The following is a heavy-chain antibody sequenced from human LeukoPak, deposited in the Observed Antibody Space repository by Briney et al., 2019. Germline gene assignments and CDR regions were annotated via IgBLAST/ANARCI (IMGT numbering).Heavy chain of an antibody. CDR2: INTNTGKS. CDR3: TRGIDMGLRSYTVYMDV. CDR1: GYAFKTYG. V-gene: IGHV7-4-1*02. J-gene: IGHJ6*03. Sequence: GASVKVSCKASGYAFKTYGMNWVRQAPGQGLEWMGWINTNTGKSAFAQDFSGRFVLSVDTSVNTAYLQISSLKPEDTAIYYCTRGIDMGLRSYTVYMDVWGKGTTVTVSS. D-gene: IGHD3-10*01.